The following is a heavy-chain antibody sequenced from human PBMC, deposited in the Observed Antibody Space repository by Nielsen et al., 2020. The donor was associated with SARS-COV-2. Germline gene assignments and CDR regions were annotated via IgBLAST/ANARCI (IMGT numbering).Heavy chain of an antibody. Sequence: GESLKISCSASGFAFSSYAMHWVRQAPGKGLEYVSAISSNGGSTYYADSVKGRFTISRDNSKNTLYLQMSSLRAEDTAVYYCVTSGYELYYFDYWGQGTLVTVSS. D-gene: IGHD5-12*01. CDR3: VTSGYELYYFDY. V-gene: IGHV3-64D*06. CDR2: ISSNGGST. CDR1: GFAFSSYA. J-gene: IGHJ4*02.